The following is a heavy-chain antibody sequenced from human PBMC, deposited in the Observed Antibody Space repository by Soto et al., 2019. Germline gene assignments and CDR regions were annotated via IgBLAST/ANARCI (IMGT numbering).Heavy chain of an antibody. D-gene: IGHD3-22*01. CDR1: GFRFNIYG. J-gene: IGHJ4*02. V-gene: IGHV3-64D*06. CDR3: VKPPAYYSDSNTYYSV. Sequence: EVQLVESGGGLVQPGGSLRLSCSASGFRFNIYGVHWVRQAPGKGLEYVSAISSDGISTYYADSVKGRFTVSRDNSKNTLYLQMSNLRPEDTAVSYCVKPPAYYSDSNTYYSVWGQGTLVTVSS. CDR2: ISSDGIST.